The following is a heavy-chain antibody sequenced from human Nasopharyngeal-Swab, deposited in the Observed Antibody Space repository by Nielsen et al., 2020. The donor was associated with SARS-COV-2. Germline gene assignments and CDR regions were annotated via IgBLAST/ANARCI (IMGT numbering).Heavy chain of an antibody. CDR3: ARVENSSGWYGYYDY. CDR2: INHSGST. J-gene: IGHJ4*02. CDR1: GGSFSGYY. Sequence: SETLSLTCAVYGGSFSGYYWSWIRQPPGKGLEWIGEINHSGSTNYNPSLKSRVTISVDTSKNQFSLKLSSVTAADTAAYYCARVENSSGWYGYYDYWGQGTLVTVSS. D-gene: IGHD6-19*01. V-gene: IGHV4-34*01.